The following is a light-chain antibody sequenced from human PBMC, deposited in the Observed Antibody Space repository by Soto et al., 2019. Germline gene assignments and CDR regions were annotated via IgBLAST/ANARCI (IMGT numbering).Light chain of an antibody. V-gene: IGKV3-15*01. CDR3: QQYNNWPPT. Sequence: EIVMTQSPATLSVSPGERATLSCRASQSVSSNLAWYQQKPGQAPRLLIYGASTRATGIPARFSGSGSGTEFNLTISSLQSEDFAVYYCQQYNNWPPTFGQGTKVELK. CDR2: GAS. J-gene: IGKJ1*01. CDR1: QSVSSN.